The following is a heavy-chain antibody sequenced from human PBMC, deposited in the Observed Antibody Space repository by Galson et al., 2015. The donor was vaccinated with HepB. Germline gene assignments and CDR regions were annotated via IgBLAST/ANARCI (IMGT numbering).Heavy chain of an antibody. CDR1: GYTFTSHW. D-gene: IGHD3-10*01. CDR3: AKGRQGVGFWNTYTTRKYALDV. V-gene: IGHV5-51*01. J-gene: IGHJ6*02. CDR2: IYPGDSDT. Sequence: QSGAEVKKPGESLKISCKGSGYTFTSHWIGWVRQMPGKGLEWMGIIYPGDSDTRYSPSFQGQVTLSVDKSISTAYLQWNSLKASDTGIYYCAKGRQGVGFWNTYTTRKYALDVWGQGTTVTVSS.